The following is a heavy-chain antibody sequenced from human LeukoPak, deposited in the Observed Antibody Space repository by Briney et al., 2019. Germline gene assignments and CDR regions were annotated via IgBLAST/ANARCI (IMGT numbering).Heavy chain of an antibody. J-gene: IGHJ4*02. V-gene: IGHV3-53*05. D-gene: IGHD3-10*01. Sequence: GGSLRLSCAASGFTVSSSYMSWVRQAPGKGLEWVSVIYSGGSAYYADSVKGRFTISRDNSKNTLYLQMNNLRAEDTAVYYCAKDRAYMVRGVLDYWGQGTLVTVSS. CDR2: IYSGGSA. CDR1: GFTVSSSY. CDR3: AKDRAYMVRGVLDY.